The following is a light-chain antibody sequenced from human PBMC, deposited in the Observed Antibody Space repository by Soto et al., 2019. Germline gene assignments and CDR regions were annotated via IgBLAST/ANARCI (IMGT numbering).Light chain of an antibody. CDR1: SSEVSGYNY. J-gene: IGLJ1*01. CDR3: SSYTSSSTYV. V-gene: IGLV2-14*01. Sequence: QSVLTQPASVSGSPGQSIAISCTGTSSEVSGYNYVSWYQQHPCKAPKLMVYDVINRPSGVSNRFSGSKSGNTASLTISWLQAEDEADYYCSSYTSSSTYVFGTGTKVTVL. CDR2: DVI.